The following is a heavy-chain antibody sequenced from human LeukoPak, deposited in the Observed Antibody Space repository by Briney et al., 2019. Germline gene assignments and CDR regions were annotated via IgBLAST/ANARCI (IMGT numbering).Heavy chain of an antibody. CDR2: ISYDGSKK. Sequence: GRSLRLSCAASGFTFSSYSLHWVRQTPGKGLEWVSVISYDGSKKYYADFVKGRFTISRDKSKNTLYLQMDSLRPEDTAVYYCVTRMSSSSLLDYWGQGTLVTVSS. V-gene: IGHV3-30*01. CDR3: VTRMSSSSLLDY. D-gene: IGHD6-6*01. J-gene: IGHJ4*02. CDR1: GFTFSSYS.